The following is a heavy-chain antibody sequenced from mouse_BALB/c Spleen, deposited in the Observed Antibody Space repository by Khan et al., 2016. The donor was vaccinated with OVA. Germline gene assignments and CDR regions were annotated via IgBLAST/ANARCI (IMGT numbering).Heavy chain of an antibody. V-gene: IGHV14-3*02. J-gene: IGHJ4*01. Sequence: VQLQQSGAELVKPGASVKLSCTATGFNIKDTYMHWVKQRPEQGLEWIGRIDPANGNTKYDPKFQGKATITADTSSNTAYLQLTSLTSEDTAVYYCARSLPHAMDYWGQGTSVTVSS. D-gene: IGHD6-1*01. CDR1: GFNIKDTY. CDR2: IDPANGNT. CDR3: ARSLPHAMDY.